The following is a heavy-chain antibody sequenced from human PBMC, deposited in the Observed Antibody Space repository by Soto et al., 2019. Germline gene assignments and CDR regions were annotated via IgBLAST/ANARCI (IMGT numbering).Heavy chain of an antibody. Sequence: GASLRRSGAGSGLNLSRYRRTWVHQGPGKGPEWVANIKQDGSEIYYVDSVKGRFTISRDNAKSSLYLQMTSLRAEDTAVYHCAKSLSAIPGDSWGQGTLVTVSS. J-gene: IGHJ4*02. CDR1: GLNLSRYR. V-gene: IGHV3-7*05. D-gene: IGHD2-2*01. CDR2: IKQDGSEI. CDR3: AKSLSAIPGDS.